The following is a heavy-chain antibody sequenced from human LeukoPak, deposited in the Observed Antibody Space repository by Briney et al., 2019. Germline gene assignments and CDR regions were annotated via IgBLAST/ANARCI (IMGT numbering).Heavy chain of an antibody. D-gene: IGHD2-2*01. CDR3: ARALGYCSSTSCSYYMDV. CDR2: ISSSSSTI. CDR1: GFTFSSYW. Sequence: GGSLRLSCAASGFTFSSYWMTWVRQAPGKGLEWVSYISSSSSTIYYADSVKGRFTISRDNAKNSLYLQMNSLRAEDTAVYYCARALGYCSSTSCSYYMDVWGKGITVTVSS. V-gene: IGHV3-48*01. J-gene: IGHJ6*03.